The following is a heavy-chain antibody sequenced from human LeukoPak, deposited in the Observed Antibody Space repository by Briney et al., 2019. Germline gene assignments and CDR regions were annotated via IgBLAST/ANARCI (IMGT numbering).Heavy chain of an antibody. D-gene: IGHD2-2*03. V-gene: IGHV4-39*02. CDR3: ARLWIVATWFDT. Sequence: SETLSLTCTVSNGSMTSDSYYWAWVRQPPGKGLEWIGTIFYSGKTYYSASLKSRVTVSLDTSKKNFSLRLSSVTAADTAVYYCARLWIVATWFDTWGQGALVTVSS. CDR1: NGSMTSDSYY. CDR2: IFYSGKT. J-gene: IGHJ5*02.